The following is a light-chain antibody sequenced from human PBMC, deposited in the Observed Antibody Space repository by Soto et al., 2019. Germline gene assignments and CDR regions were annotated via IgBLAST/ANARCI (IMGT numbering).Light chain of an antibody. CDR3: QQRSYWPFT. J-gene: IGKJ3*01. V-gene: IGKV3-11*01. CDR1: QSVSSY. CDR2: DAS. Sequence: EIVLTQSPATLSLSPGERATLSCRASQSVSSYLAWYQQKPGQAPRLLIYDASNRATGIPARFSGSGSGTDFTLTINSLEPEDFAVYYCQQRSYWPFTFGPGTKVDIK.